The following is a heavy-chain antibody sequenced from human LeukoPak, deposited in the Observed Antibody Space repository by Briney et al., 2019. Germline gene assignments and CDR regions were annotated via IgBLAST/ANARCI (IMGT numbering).Heavy chain of an antibody. V-gene: IGHV1-46*01. CDR2: INPTGGST. CDR3: ARGLTFGGVTNDAFDI. J-gene: IGHJ3*02. D-gene: IGHD3-16*01. Sequence: GASVKVSCKASGYTFTSYYMNWVRQAPGQGLEWMGIINPTGGSTSYAQKFQGRVTMTRETYTSTVYMELSSLRSEDTAVYYCARGLTFGGVTNDAFDIWGQGTMVTVSS. CDR1: GYTFTSYY.